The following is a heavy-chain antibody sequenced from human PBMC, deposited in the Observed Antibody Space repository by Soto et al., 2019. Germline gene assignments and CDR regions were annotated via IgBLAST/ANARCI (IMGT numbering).Heavy chain of an antibody. Sequence: SETLSLTCTVSGYSISSGYYWGWIRQPPGKGLEWIGSIYHSGSTYYNPSLKSRVTISVDTSKNQFSLKLSSVTTADTAVYYCARGVAAAGTNWFDPWGQGTLVTVSS. D-gene: IGHD6-13*01. CDR3: ARGVAAAGTNWFDP. J-gene: IGHJ5*02. CDR2: IYHSGST. V-gene: IGHV4-38-2*02. CDR1: GYSISSGYY.